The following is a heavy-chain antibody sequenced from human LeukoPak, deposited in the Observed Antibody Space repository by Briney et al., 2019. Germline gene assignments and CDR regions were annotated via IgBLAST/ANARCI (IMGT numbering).Heavy chain of an antibody. CDR2: ISSSGSTI. D-gene: IGHD4-17*01. CDR3: ARVSSYTVTQDY. J-gene: IGHJ4*02. V-gene: IGHV3-48*03. CDR1: GFTFSSYE. Sequence: GGSLRLSCAASGFTFSSYEMNWVRQAPGKGLEWVSYISSSGSTIYYADSVKGRFTISRDNAKNSLYLQMNSLRAEDTAVYYCARVSSYTVTQDYWGQGTLVTVSS.